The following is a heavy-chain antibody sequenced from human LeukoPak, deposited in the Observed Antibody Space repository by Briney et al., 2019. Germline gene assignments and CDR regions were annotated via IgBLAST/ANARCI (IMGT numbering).Heavy chain of an antibody. Sequence: SETLSLTCTVSGGSLSSSSYYWGWIRPPPGKGLEWIGSIYYSGTTYYNPSLKSRVTISVDTSKNQFSLKLSSVTAADTAVYYCARRDYDFWSGHVPFDYWGQGTLVTVSS. J-gene: IGHJ4*02. CDR1: GGSLSSSSYY. D-gene: IGHD3-3*01. V-gene: IGHV4-39*01. CDR3: ARRDYDFWSGHVPFDY. CDR2: IYYSGTT.